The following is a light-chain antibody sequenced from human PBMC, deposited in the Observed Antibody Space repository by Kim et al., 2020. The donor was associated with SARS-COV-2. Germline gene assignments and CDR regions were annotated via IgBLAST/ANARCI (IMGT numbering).Light chain of an antibody. Sequence: GRTLTISGTGTSSDVGCYDYDCWHPQHPGKVPHLMIYDVSQRPSWVSSRVSGTKSANAASLTISGLQDEDEADYYCSSYTSSSTWVFGGGTQLTVL. V-gene: IGLV2-14*04. CDR3: SSYTSSSTWV. J-gene: IGLJ3*02. CDR1: SSDVGCYDY. CDR2: DVS.